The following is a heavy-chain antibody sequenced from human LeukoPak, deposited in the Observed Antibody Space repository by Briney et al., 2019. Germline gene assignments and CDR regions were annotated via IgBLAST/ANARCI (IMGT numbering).Heavy chain of an antibody. D-gene: IGHD4-17*01. CDR2: ISYDGSNK. J-gene: IGHJ4*02. CDR3: ARGGPDYGDYGHLWYFDY. CDR1: GFTFSSYA. V-gene: IGHV3-30*14. Sequence: GGSLRLSCAASGFTFSSYAMHWVRQAPGKGLEWVAVISYDGSNKFYADSVKGRFTISRDNSKNTLYLQMNSLRAEDTAVYYCARGGPDYGDYGHLWYFDYWGQGTLVTVSS.